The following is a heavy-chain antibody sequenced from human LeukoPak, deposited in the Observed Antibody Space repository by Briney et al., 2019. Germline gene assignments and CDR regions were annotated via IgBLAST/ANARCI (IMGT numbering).Heavy chain of an antibody. CDR1: GASISSSTYC. D-gene: IGHD4-17*01. J-gene: IGHJ4*02. CDR3: ARLDGDPLFDY. CDR2: IYYSGDT. Sequence: PSQTLSLTCTVSGASISSSTYCWGWIRQPPGQGLEWIGSIYYSGDTYYNPSLKSRVTISVDTSKNQFSLKLSSVTAADTAVYYCARLDGDPLFDYWGQGTLVTVSS. V-gene: IGHV4-39*01.